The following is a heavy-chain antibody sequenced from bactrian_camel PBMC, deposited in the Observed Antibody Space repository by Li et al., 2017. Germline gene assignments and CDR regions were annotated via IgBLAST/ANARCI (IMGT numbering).Heavy chain of an antibody. CDR1: GLPGWINY. D-gene: IGHD8*01. Sequence: HVQLVESGGGSVQPGGSLRLSCAVSGLPGWINYLGWFRQAPGKEREGLAAIKISDGSTYYADSVKGRFTISRDNAKSTLYLQLNDLKTEDTGMYYCARVKRGLTDFQRLGIAPPLSPGTQVTVS. CDR2: IKISDGST. J-gene: IGHJ4*01. V-gene: IGHV3S54*01.